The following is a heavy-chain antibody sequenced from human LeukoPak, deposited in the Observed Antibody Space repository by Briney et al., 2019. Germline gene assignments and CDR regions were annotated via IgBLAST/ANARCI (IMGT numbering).Heavy chain of an antibody. CDR2: IGGSGGST. CDR3: ESTLYCSSTSCYTGHDAFDI. J-gene: IGHJ3*02. V-gene: IGHV3-23*01. D-gene: IGHD2-2*02. CDR1: GFTFSSYA. Sequence: GGSLRLSRAASGFTFSSYAMSWVRQAPGKGLEWVSAIGGSGGSTYYAHSVKGRFTISRDNSKNTLYLQMNSLRAEDTAVYYCESTLYCSSTSCYTGHDAFDIWGQGTMVTVSS.